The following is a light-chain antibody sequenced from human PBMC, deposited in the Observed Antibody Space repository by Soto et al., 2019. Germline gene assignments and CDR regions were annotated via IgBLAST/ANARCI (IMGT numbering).Light chain of an antibody. CDR1: QSVSSN. CDR3: QQYNNWPPWT. J-gene: IGKJ1*01. V-gene: IGKV3-15*01. Sequence: EMVMTQSQATLSVSPGERATLSCRASQSVSSNLAWYQQKPGQAPRLLIYGASTRATGIPARFSGSGSGTEFTLTISSLQSEDCAVYYCQQYNNWPPWTFGQGTKVEIK. CDR2: GAS.